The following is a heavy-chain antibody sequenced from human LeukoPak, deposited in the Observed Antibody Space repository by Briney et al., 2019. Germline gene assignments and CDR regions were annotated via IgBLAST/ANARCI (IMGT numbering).Heavy chain of an antibody. CDR2: IRNDGVDK. CDR3: AKDRRGGRLYYFDY. D-gene: IGHD2-15*01. CDR1: GFTVSSNY. J-gene: IGHJ4*02. Sequence: GGSLRLSCATSGFTVSSNYMTWVRQAPGKGLEWVTFIRNDGVDKYYPDSVKGRFTISRDNSKNTLFLQMNSLRAEDTAVYYCAKDRRGGRLYYFDYWGQGTLVTVSS. V-gene: IGHV3-30*02.